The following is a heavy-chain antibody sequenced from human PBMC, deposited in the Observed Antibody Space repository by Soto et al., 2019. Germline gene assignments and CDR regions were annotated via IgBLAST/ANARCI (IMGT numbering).Heavy chain of an antibody. CDR3: AISPQYDFWSGYSSSIATYYYYGMDV. CDR2: ISAYNGNT. CDR1: DYTFTSYG. D-gene: IGHD3-3*01. Sequence: GASVKVSCKASDYTFTSYGISWVRQAPGQGLEWMGWISAYNGNTNYAQKLQGRVTMTTDTSTSTAYMELRSLRSDDTAVYYCAISPQYDFWSGYSSSIATYYYYGMDVWGQGTTVTVSS. J-gene: IGHJ6*02. V-gene: IGHV1-18*01.